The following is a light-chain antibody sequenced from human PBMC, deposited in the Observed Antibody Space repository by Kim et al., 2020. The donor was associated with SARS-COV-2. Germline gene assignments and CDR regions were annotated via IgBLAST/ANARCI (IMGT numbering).Light chain of an antibody. V-gene: IGKV1-12*01. CDR3: QQADTFPPT. J-gene: IGKJ4*01. CDR2: GAS. Sequence: ASVGDRVTITCRASHGIGTWLAWYQYEPGKAPKLLIYGASSLQSGVPSRFSGSGSGTDFTLTISSLQPEDFASYYCQQADTFPPTFGGGTKVDIK. CDR1: HGIGTW.